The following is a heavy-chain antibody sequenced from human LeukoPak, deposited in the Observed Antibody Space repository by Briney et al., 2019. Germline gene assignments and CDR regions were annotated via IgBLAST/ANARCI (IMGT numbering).Heavy chain of an antibody. J-gene: IGHJ4*02. Sequence: PSETLSLTCTVSRGSVSSAYWSWIRQPPGKRLEWIGYMYNSEINNYNPSLKSRVTMSLDMSKNQFSLDLTSVSEADTAVYYCATGHSSGWFDYWGQGSLVIVSS. CDR1: RGSVSSAY. CDR2: MYNSEIN. V-gene: IGHV4-59*02. CDR3: ATGHSSGWFDY. D-gene: IGHD6-19*01.